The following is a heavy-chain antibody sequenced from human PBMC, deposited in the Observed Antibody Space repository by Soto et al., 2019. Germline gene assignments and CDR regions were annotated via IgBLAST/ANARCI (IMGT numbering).Heavy chain of an antibody. CDR1: GYTFSNYG. CDR3: ARASGTGVGTTSY. CDR2: ISAYNGET. Sequence: QVQLVQSGPEVKKPGASAKVSCKASGYTFSNYGISWMRQVPGQGLEWMGWISAYNGETKYAQKFQRRVSMTTDTSTNTAYMELGSLRSDDTAVYYCARASGTGVGTTSYWGQGTLVTVSS. J-gene: IGHJ4*02. D-gene: IGHD1-26*01. V-gene: IGHV1-18*01.